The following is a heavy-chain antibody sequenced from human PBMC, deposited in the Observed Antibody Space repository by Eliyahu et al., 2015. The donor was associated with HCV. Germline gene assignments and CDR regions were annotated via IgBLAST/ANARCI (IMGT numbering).Heavy chain of an antibody. Sequence: QVQLQQWGAGLLKPSETLSLTCAVXGGSFSGXYXSWIRQPPGXGLEWIGEXXHSGSTNYNPSLKSRVTISVDTSKNQFSLKLSSVTAADTAVYYCARGVRRGVVVVATSLNWFDPWGQGTLVTVSS. CDR3: ARGVRRGVVVVATSLNWFDP. CDR1: GGSFSGXY. D-gene: IGHD2-15*01. CDR2: XXHSGST. V-gene: IGHV4-34*01. J-gene: IGHJ5*02.